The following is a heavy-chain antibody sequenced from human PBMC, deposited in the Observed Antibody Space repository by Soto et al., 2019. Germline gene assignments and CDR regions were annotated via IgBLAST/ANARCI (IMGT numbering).Heavy chain of an antibody. Sequence: VSGPTLVNPTQTLTLTCTFSGFSLPTRGVGVGWIRQPPGKALEWLALIYWNAVKRYSPSLKSRLTITKDTSKNQVVLTVTNMDPVDTATYSCAHSAIYTSTWSYFDKWGQGTLVTVSS. J-gene: IGHJ4*02. D-gene: IGHD6-13*01. CDR3: AHSAIYTSTWSYFDK. V-gene: IGHV2-5*01. CDR1: GFSLPTRGVG. CDR2: IYWNAVK.